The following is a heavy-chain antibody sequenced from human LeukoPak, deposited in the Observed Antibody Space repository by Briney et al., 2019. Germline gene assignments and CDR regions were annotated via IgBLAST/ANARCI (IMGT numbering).Heavy chain of an antibody. CDR3: ARDARGGEADSSGPIRPYYYYYMDV. CDR2: IYYSGST. CDR1: GGSISSGDYY. J-gene: IGHJ6*03. Sequence: SETLSLTCTVSGGSISSGDYYWSWIRQPPGKGLEWIGYIYYSGSTYYNPSLKSRVTISVDTSKNQFSLKLSSVTAADTAVYYCARDARGGEADSSGPIRPYYYYYMDVWGKGTTVTVSS. V-gene: IGHV4-30-4*01. D-gene: IGHD3-22*01.